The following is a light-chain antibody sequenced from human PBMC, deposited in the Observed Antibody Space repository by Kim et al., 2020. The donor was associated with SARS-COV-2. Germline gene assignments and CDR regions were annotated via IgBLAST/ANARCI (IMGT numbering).Light chain of an antibody. CDR1: NIENKK. CDR3: QVWDSFTVHLI. J-gene: IGLJ2*01. V-gene: IGLV3-9*01. Sequence: ALGQTARIICQGTNIENKKVHWYQRKPGQAPVLVIYRDSNRPSGIPERFSGSNSGNTATLTISRAQAEDEDDYYCQVWDSFTVHLIFGGGTQLTVL. CDR2: RDS.